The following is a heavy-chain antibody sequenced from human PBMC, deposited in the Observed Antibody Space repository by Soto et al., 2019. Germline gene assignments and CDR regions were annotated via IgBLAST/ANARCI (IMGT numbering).Heavy chain of an antibody. V-gene: IGHV3-7*01. Sequence: GESLKISCAASGFTFSSYWMSWVRQAPGKGLEWVANINQGGSEKYYVDSVKGRFTISRDNAKNSLYLQVSSLRAEDTALYYCARDGVEAGLYLDNWGQGTLVTVSS. CDR3: ARDGVEAGLYLDN. D-gene: IGHD6-19*01. J-gene: IGHJ4*02. CDR2: INQGGSEK. CDR1: GFTFSSYW.